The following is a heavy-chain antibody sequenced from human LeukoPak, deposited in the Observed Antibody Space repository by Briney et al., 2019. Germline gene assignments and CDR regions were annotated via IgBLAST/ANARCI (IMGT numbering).Heavy chain of an antibody. CDR1: GYTFTSYD. Sequence: ASVKVSCKASGYTFTSYDINWVRQATGQGLEWMGWINPNSGGTNYAQKFQGRVTMTRDTSISTAYMELSRLRSDDTAVYYCARESSDDAFDIWGQGTMVTVSS. D-gene: IGHD6-6*01. CDR2: INPNSGGT. J-gene: IGHJ3*02. CDR3: ARESSDDAFDI. V-gene: IGHV1-2*02.